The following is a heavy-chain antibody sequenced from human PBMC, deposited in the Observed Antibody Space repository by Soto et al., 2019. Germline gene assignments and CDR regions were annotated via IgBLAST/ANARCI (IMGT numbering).Heavy chain of an antibody. D-gene: IGHD3-3*01. CDR3: ARGATYDFWSGYYKTEFDY. CDR2: INHSGST. Sequence: SETLSLTCAVYGGSFSGYYWSWIRQPPGKGLEWIGEINHSGSTNYNPSLKSRVTISVDTSKNQFSLKLSSVTAADTAVYYCARGATYDFWSGYYKTEFDYWGQGTLVTVSS. CDR1: GGSFSGYY. J-gene: IGHJ4*02. V-gene: IGHV4-34*01.